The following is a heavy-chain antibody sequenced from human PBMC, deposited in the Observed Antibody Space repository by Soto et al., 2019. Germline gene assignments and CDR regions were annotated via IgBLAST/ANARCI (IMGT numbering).Heavy chain of an antibody. CDR3: ARLFAGRRSYYYYGMDV. CDR2: IYYSGST. Sequence: SETLSLTCTVSGGSISSSSYYLGWIRQPPGKGLEWIGSIYYSGSTYYNPSLKSRVTISVDTSKNQFSLKLSSVTAADTAVYYCARLFAGRRSYYYYGMDVWGQGTTVTVSS. CDR1: GGSISSSSYY. V-gene: IGHV4-39*01. D-gene: IGHD3-3*01. J-gene: IGHJ6*02.